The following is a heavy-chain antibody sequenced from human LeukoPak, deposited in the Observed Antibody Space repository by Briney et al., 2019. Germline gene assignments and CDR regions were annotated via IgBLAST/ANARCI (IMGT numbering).Heavy chain of an antibody. CDR2: IYYDERT. CDR1: GFTFSSYA. D-gene: IGHD5-18*01. Sequence: GSLRLSCAASGFTFSSYAMSWVRQAPGKGLEWIGYIYYDERTDYNPSLKSRVTISVDTSKNQFSLKLTSVTAADTAVYYCARDLRHSYGKYFDPWGQGTLVTVSS. V-gene: IGHV4-59*01. CDR3: ARDLRHSYGKYFDP. J-gene: IGHJ5*02.